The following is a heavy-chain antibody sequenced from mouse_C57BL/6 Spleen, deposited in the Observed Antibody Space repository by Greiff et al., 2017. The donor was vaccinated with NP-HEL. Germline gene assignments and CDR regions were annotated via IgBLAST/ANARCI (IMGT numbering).Heavy chain of an antibody. CDR2: IDPSDSET. V-gene: IGHV1-52*01. Sequence: QVQLQQPGAELVRPGSSVKLSCKASGYTFTSYWMHWVKQRPIQGLEWIGNIDPSDSETHYNQKFKDKATLTVDKSSSTAYMQLSSLTSEDSAVYYCARYYYSNYAWFAYWGQGTLVTVSA. D-gene: IGHD2-5*01. J-gene: IGHJ3*01. CDR3: ARYYYSNYAWFAY. CDR1: GYTFTSYW.